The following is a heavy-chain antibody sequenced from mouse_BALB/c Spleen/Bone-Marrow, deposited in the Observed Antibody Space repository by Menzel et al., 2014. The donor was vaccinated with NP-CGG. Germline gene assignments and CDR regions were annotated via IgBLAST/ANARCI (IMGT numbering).Heavy chain of an antibody. D-gene: IGHD2-2*01. Sequence: EVKVVESGGGLVQPGGSRKLSCAASGFTFSSFGMHWVRRAPEKGLEWVAYISSGSSNINYADTVKGRFTISRDNPKNTLFLQMTSLRSEDTAMYYCARWGYYYAMDYWGQGTSVTVSS. V-gene: IGHV5-17*02. J-gene: IGHJ4*01. CDR3: ARWGYYYAMDY. CDR1: GFTFSSFG. CDR2: ISSGSSNI.